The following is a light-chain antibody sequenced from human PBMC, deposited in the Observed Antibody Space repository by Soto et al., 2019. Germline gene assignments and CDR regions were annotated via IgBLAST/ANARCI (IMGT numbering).Light chain of an antibody. CDR3: QQSYRLPYT. Sequence: DIQMTQSPSSLSASVGDRVTITCRASQSVGSLLNWFQQRPGIAPKLLIYAASTLQSGAPSRFSGSGAGTDFTLIISSLQPEDFATYYGQQSYRLPYTFGQGTKLEI. CDR2: AAS. J-gene: IGKJ2*01. CDR1: QSVGSL. V-gene: IGKV1-39*01.